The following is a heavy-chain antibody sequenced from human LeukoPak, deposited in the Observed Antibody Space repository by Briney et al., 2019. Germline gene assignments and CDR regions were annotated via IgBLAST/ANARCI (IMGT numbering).Heavy chain of an antibody. D-gene: IGHD5-18*01. CDR3: ASGYSYGKVDY. Sequence: GGSLRLSCAASGFTVSSNYMSWVRQAPGKGLEWVSLIYSGGRIFYADSVKGRFIISTDNSKNTLYLQMNSLRAEDTAVYYCASGYSYGKVDYWGQGALVTVSS. CDR1: GFTVSSNY. CDR2: IYSGGRI. J-gene: IGHJ4*02. V-gene: IGHV3-66*01.